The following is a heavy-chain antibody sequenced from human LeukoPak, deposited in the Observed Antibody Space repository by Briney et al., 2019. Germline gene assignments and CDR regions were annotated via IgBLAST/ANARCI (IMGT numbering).Heavy chain of an antibody. D-gene: IGHD6-13*01. CDR2: IYHSGST. CDR3: ARGPLLDEQLVTRPFDY. CDR1: GGSFIDYY. V-gene: IGHV4-34*01. J-gene: IGHJ4*02. Sequence: TSVTLSLTCAVYGGSFIDYYWSWIRQPPGKGLEWIGEIYHSGSTNYNPSLKSRVTISVDTSKNQFSLKLSSVTAADTAVYYCARGPLLDEQLVTRPFDYWGQGNLVIVSS.